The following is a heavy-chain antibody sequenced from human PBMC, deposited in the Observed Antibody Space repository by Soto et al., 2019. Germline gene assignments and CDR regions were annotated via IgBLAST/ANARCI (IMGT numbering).Heavy chain of an antibody. V-gene: IGHV3-73*02. CDR2: IPSKIHTYPT. CDR3: ARQNLDVPVASAIDY. J-gene: IGHJ4*02. CDR1: GFTFSGPT. D-gene: IGHD6-19*01. Sequence: EVQLVESGGGSVQPGGSLKLSCAASGFTFSGPTIHWVRQTSGKGLEWVGRIPSKIHTYPTAYAASVNGRFTTSRDDSRNTVYLQMNSLKFEYTAIYYCARQNLDVPVASAIDYWGRGTLVTVSS.